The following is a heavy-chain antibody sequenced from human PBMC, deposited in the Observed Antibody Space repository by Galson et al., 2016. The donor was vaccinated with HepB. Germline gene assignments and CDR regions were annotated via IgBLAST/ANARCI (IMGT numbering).Heavy chain of an antibody. CDR2: INGGNGNT. J-gene: IGHJ6*02. Sequence: SVKVSCKASGYSFTSYIMHWVRQAPGQSLEWMGWINGGNGNTEYSQNFQGRVSITRDTSASTAYMEVSSLRSEDTAVYYCAAGRQFYLYYGMDVWGQGTTVIVSS. CDR1: GYSFTSYI. CDR3: AAGRQFYLYYGMDV. D-gene: IGHD4-11*01. V-gene: IGHV1-3*01.